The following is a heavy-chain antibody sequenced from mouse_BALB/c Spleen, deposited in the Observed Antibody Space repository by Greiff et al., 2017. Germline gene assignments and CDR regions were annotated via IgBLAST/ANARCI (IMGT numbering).Heavy chain of an antibody. J-gene: IGHJ4*01. CDR2: INPYNDGT. Sequence: QLQQSGPELVKPGASVKMSCKASGYTFTSYVMHWVKQKPGQGLEWIGYINPYNDGTKYNEKFKGKATLTSDKSSSTAYMELSSLTSEDSAVYYCASPSMVTPYYAMDYWGQGTSVTVSS. D-gene: IGHD2-10*02. CDR1: GYTFTSYV. CDR3: ASPSMVTPYYAMDY. V-gene: IGHV1-14*01.